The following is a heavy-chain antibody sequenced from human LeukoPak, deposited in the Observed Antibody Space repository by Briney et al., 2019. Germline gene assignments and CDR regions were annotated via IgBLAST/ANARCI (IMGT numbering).Heavy chain of an antibody. CDR3: ARGKRWLRWEGVDY. Sequence: SETLSLTCAVYGGSLSGYYWSWIRQPPGKGLEWIGEINHSGSTNYNPSLKSRVTISVDTSKNQFSLKLSSVTAADTAVYYCARGKRWLRWEGVDYWGQGTLVTVSS. CDR2: INHSGST. V-gene: IGHV4-34*01. D-gene: IGHD5-12*01. CDR1: GGSLSGYY. J-gene: IGHJ4*02.